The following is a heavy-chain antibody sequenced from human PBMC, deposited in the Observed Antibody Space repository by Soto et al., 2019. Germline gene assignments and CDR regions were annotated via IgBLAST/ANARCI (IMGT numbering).Heavy chain of an antibody. Sequence: QVQLVQSGAEVKKPGASVKVSCKASGYTFTSYDINWVRQATGQGLEWMGWMNPNSGNTGYAQKFQGRVTMTRNTSISTAYMELSSLRSEDTAVYYCARGGTPYYDFWSGYYWAGHGFDPWGQGTLVTVSS. D-gene: IGHD3-3*01. CDR2: MNPNSGNT. V-gene: IGHV1-8*01. J-gene: IGHJ5*02. CDR1: GYTFTSYD. CDR3: ARGGTPYYDFWSGYYWAGHGFDP.